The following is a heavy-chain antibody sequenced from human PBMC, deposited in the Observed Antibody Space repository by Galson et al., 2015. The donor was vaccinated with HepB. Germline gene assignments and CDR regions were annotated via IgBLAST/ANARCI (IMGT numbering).Heavy chain of an antibody. Sequence: SLRLSCAVSGFSFSNSAMTWVRQAPGRGLEWISGISISGRNTYYTNSVKGRFTISRDNSKSTLYLQMNSLRPEDTAMYYCAKVGIPARWGAFGYWGQGAQVTVSS. D-gene: IGHD2-2*01. J-gene: IGHJ4*02. CDR1: GFSFSNSA. V-gene: IGHV3-23*01. CDR3: AKVGIPARWGAFGY. CDR2: ISISGRNT.